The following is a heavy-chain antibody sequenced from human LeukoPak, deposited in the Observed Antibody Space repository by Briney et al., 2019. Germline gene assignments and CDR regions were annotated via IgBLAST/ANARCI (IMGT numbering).Heavy chain of an antibody. J-gene: IGHJ3*02. CDR1: GFTFSTFA. Sequence: PGGSLRLSCAASGFTFSTFAMTWVRQAPGKGLEWVGRIKSKTDGGTTDYAAPVKGRFTISRDDSKNTLYLQMNSLKTEDTAVYYCTTDSSLIAFDIWGQGTMVTVSS. CDR2: IKSKTDGGTT. V-gene: IGHV3-15*01. D-gene: IGHD2-2*01. CDR3: TTDSSLIAFDI.